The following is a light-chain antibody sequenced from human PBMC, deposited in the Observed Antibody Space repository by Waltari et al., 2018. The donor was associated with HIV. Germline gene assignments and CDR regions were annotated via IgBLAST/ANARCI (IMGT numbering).Light chain of an antibody. Sequence: QSALTQPRSVSGSPGQSVPMSCSGTSSDVGGYKSVSWYQQHPGKAPKLLIYDVNKRPSGVSDRFSGSKSGNTASLTISGLQVEDEADYYCCSYAGSYTYVVLGGGTKLTVL. J-gene: IGLJ2*01. CDR3: CSYAGSYTYVV. CDR1: SSDVGGYKS. CDR2: DVN. V-gene: IGLV2-11*01.